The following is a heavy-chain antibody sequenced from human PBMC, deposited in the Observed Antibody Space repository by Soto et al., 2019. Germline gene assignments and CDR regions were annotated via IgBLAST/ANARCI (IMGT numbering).Heavy chain of an antibody. Sequence: EVQLVESGGGLVKPGGSLRLSCAASGFTFSNAWMSWVRQAPGKGLEWVGRIKSKTDGGTTDYAAPVKGRFTISRDDSKNTLYLQMNSLKTEDTAVYYCTTDREWLLWFGELPRPHLTRFDPWGQGTLVTVSS. CDR3: TTDREWLLWFGELPRPHLTRFDP. CDR1: GFTFSNAW. V-gene: IGHV3-15*01. J-gene: IGHJ5*02. CDR2: IKSKTDGGTT. D-gene: IGHD3-10*01.